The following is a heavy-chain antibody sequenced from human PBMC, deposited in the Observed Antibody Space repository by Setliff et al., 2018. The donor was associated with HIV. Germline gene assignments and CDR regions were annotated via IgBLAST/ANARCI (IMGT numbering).Heavy chain of an antibody. CDR2: VDTTGNT. CDR1: GGSISSGSYY. J-gene: IGHJ4*02. Sequence: SETLSLTCTVSGGSISSGSYYWTWIRQPAGKGLEWIGRVDTTGNTNYNPSLNSRVTIFPDTYKNHFSLELRSVTAADTAVYYCARHSSGWYYFDYWGQGTLVTVSS. V-gene: IGHV4-61*02. D-gene: IGHD6-19*01. CDR3: ARHSSGWYYFDY.